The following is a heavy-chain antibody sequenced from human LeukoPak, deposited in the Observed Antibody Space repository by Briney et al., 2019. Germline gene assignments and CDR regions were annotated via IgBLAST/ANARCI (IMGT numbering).Heavy chain of an antibody. CDR3: ARVPVYDYYGMDV. CDR1: GGSNSSYY. J-gene: IGHJ6*02. CDR2: IYYSGST. V-gene: IGHV4-59*01. Sequence: SSETLSLTCTVSGGSNSSYYWSWIRQPPGKGLEWIGYIYYSGSTNYNPSLKSRVTISVDTFKNQFSLKLSSVTAADTAVYYCARVPVYDYYGMDVWGQGTTVTVSS. D-gene: IGHD2/OR15-2a*01.